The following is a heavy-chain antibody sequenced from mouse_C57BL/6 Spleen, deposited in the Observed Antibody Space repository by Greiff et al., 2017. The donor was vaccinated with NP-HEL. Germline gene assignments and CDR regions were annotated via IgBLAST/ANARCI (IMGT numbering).Heavy chain of an antibody. CDR2: IYPSDSET. CDR3: ARRANWDPYFDY. J-gene: IGHJ2*01. Sequence: VQLQQSGAELVRPGSSVKLSCKASGYTFTSYWMDWVKQRPGQGLEWIGNIYPSDSETHYNQKFKDKATLTVDKSSSTAYMQLSSLTSEDSAVYYCARRANWDPYFDYWGQGTTLTVSS. D-gene: IGHD4-1*01. CDR1: GYTFTSYW. V-gene: IGHV1-61*01.